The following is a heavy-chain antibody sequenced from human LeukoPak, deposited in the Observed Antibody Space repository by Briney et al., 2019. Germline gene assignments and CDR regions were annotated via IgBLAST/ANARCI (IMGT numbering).Heavy chain of an antibody. V-gene: IGHV3-23*01. Sequence: LSCAASGXTFSXXXXXWVXXXXXXXXXXVXXISDSGGDTYYADSVKGRFTISRDNSKNTLYLQMNSLRAEDTAVYYCAKDIGGYYXXAFDMWGQGT. D-gene: IGHD3-22*01. CDR2: ISDSGGDT. CDR1: GXTFSXXX. J-gene: IGHJ3*02. CDR3: AKDIGGYYXXAFDM.